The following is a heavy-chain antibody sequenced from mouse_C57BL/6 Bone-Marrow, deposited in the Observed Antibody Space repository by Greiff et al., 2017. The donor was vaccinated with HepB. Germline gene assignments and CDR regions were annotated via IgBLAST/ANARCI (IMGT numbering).Heavy chain of an antibody. CDR3: ARRDDYGFAY. D-gene: IGHD2-4*01. V-gene: IGHV5-6*02. CDR1: GFTFSSYG. J-gene: IGHJ3*01. CDR2: ISSGGSYT. Sequence: EVMLVESGGDLVKPGGSLKLSCAASGFTFSSYGMSWVRQTPDKRLEWAATISSGGSYTYYPDSVKGRFTISRDNAKNTLYLQMSSLKSEDTAMYYCARRDDYGFAYWGQGTLVTVSA.